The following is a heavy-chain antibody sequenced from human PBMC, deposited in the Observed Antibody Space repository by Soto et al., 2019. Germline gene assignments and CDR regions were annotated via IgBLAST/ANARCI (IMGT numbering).Heavy chain of an antibody. CDR2: IIPILGIA. D-gene: IGHD2-2*01. Sequence: QVQLMQSGAEVKKPGSSVKVSCRASGGTFSSNAINWVRQAPGQGLEWMGRIIPILGIANYAPKFQGRVTITADKSTTTAYMELRSLRSEDTAVYYCARSSIGVPGGLANYDLGVWGQGTTVTVSS. J-gene: IGHJ6*02. V-gene: IGHV1-69*02. CDR1: GGTFSSNA. CDR3: ARSSIGVPGGLANYDLGV.